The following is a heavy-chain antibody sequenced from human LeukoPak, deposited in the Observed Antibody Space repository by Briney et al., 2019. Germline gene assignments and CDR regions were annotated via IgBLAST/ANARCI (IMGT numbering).Heavy chain of an antibody. CDR2: ISGSGGST. CDR3: AKGTSNWGLYYFDY. V-gene: IGHV3-23*01. D-gene: IGHD7-27*01. CDR1: GFTFSSYA. Sequence: GGSLRLSCAASGFTFSSYAMSWVRQAPGKGLEWVSAISGSGGSTYYADSVKGRFTISRDNSKNTLYLQMNSLRGEDTAVYYCAKGTSNWGLYYFDYWGQGTLVTVSS. J-gene: IGHJ4*02.